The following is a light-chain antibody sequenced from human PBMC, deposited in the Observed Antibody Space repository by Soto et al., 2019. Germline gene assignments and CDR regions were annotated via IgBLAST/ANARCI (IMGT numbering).Light chain of an antibody. Sequence: QSALTQPASVSGSPGQSITISCTGTSSDIGGYKYVSWYQHHPGKVPQLIIYEVNNRPSGVPDRFSGSKSGTSASLAITGLQAEDEADYYCQSYDSSLRKVFGGGTKLTVL. V-gene: IGLV2-14*01. CDR1: SSDIGGYKY. J-gene: IGLJ2*01. CDR3: QSYDSSLRKV. CDR2: EVN.